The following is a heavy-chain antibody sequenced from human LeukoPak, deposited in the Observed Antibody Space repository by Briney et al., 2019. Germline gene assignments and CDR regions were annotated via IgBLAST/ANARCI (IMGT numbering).Heavy chain of an antibody. D-gene: IGHD2-15*01. CDR3: ARAVVIAATGRGPDY. CDR1: GFSISTYG. V-gene: IGHV3-21*01. CDR2: ISTSSTYK. Sequence: SGGSLRLSCAASGFSISTYGMTWVRQAPGKGLEWVSSISTSSTYKFYADSVKGRFTISRDNAKNSLFLQMNSLRAEDTALYYCARAVVIAATGRGPDYWGQGTLVTVAS. J-gene: IGHJ4*02.